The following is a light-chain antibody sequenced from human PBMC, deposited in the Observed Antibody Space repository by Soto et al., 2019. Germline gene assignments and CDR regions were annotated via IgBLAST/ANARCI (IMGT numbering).Light chain of an antibody. V-gene: IGKV3-15*01. J-gene: IGKJ4*01. Sequence: EIVMTQSPATLSVSPGERATLSCRASQSVSSNLAWYQQKPGQAPRLLIHGASTRATGIPARFSGSGSGTEFTLTISSLQSEDFAVYYCQQYNNWPPNTFGGGTKVEIK. CDR2: GAS. CDR1: QSVSSN. CDR3: QQYNNWPPNT.